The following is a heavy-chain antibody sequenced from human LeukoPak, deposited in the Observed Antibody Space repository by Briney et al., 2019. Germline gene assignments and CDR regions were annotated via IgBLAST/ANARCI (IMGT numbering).Heavy chain of an antibody. CDR1: GYTFTSYG. CDR3: ARDFPYGGPDY. V-gene: IGHV1-2*02. J-gene: IGHJ4*02. D-gene: IGHD4-23*01. Sequence: ASVKVSCKASGYTFTSYGISWVRQAPGQGLEWMGWINPNSGGTNYAQKFQGRVTMTRDTSISTAYMELSRLRSDDTAVYYCARDFPYGGPDYWGQGTLVTVSS. CDR2: INPNSGGT.